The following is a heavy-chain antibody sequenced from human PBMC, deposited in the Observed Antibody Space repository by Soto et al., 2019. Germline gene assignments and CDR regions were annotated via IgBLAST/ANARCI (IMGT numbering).Heavy chain of an antibody. J-gene: IGHJ5*02. Sequence: QVQLQESGPGLVKPSETLSLTCTVSGGSISSYYWSWIRQPPGKGLEWIGYIYYSGSTNYNPSLKGRVTISADTSKNQFSLKLSSVTAADTAVYYCARSMGLYCSGGSCYGGDWFDPWGQGTLVTVSS. V-gene: IGHV4-59*01. CDR1: GGSISSYY. D-gene: IGHD2-15*01. CDR3: ARSMGLYCSGGSCYGGDWFDP. CDR2: IYYSGST.